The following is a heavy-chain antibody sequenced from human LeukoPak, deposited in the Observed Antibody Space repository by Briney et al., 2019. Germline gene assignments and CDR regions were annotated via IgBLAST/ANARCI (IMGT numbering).Heavy chain of an antibody. Sequence: PGGSLRLSCAASGFILRNYGMEWVRQAPGKGLEWVAFISQDGSLNYYADSVKGRFTTSRDNSKNTLYLQMNSLRPEDTAVYYCAKSFGELVYYYMDVWGKGTTVTISS. CDR3: AKSFGELVYYYMDV. CDR1: GFILRNYG. D-gene: IGHD3-10*01. J-gene: IGHJ6*03. V-gene: IGHV3-30*02. CDR2: ISQDGSLN.